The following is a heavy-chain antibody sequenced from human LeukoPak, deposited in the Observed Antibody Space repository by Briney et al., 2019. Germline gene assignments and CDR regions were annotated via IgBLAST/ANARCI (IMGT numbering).Heavy chain of an antibody. CDR3: AKDGGDCSSTNCLYYFDY. Sequence: ASVKVSCKASRYTFSNYYMHWVRQAPGRGLEWMGLINPSGGSTNYAQKFQGRVTMTRDTSTSTVYMELSSLRSEDTAVYYCAKDGGDCSSTNCLYYFDYWGQGTLVTVSS. V-gene: IGHV1-46*01. CDR2: INPSGGST. CDR1: RYTFSNYY. D-gene: IGHD2-2*01. J-gene: IGHJ4*02.